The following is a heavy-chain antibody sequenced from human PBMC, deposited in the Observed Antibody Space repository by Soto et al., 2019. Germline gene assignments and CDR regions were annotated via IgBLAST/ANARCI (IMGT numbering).Heavy chain of an antibody. CDR2: VHYGGGT. CDR1: GDSSGDYH. V-gene: IGHV4-31*03. J-gene: IGHJ4*02. Sequence: SETLSLTCTVSGDSSGDYHWSWIRQLPGKGLEWIGCVHYGGGTIYNPSLRSRVIVSEDTSKNQFFLKLTSVTAADTAVYYRARDPRDGLGHFDYWGLGILVTVSS. CDR3: ARDPRDGLGHFDY.